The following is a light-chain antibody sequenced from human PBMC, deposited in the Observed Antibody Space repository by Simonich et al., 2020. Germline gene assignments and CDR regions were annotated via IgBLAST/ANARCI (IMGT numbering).Light chain of an antibody. Sequence: DIHMTQSPSSLSASVGARVTITCRASQGISNSLAWYPQKPGKAPKLPLEAASRLEIGVPTRFSGSGSGTEFTLTISSLQPDDFATYYCQQYNSYSWTFGQGTKVEIK. CDR3: QQYNSYSWT. CDR2: AAS. V-gene: IGKV1-NL1*01. CDR1: QGISNS. J-gene: IGKJ1*01.